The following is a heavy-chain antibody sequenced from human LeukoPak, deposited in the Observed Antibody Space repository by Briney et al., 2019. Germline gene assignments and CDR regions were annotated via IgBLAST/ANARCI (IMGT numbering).Heavy chain of an antibody. V-gene: IGHV3-33*01. CDR3: ARDLVYLSQRTVVDIDY. CDR1: GFTFSSYG. J-gene: IGHJ4*02. D-gene: IGHD4-23*01. Sequence: GGSLRLSCAASGFTFSSYGMHWVRQAPGKGLECVAVIWYEGSNKYYADSVKGRFTISRDNSKHTLYLQMNSLRAEDTAVYYCARDLVYLSQRTVVDIDYWGQGTLVTVSS. CDR2: IWYEGSNK.